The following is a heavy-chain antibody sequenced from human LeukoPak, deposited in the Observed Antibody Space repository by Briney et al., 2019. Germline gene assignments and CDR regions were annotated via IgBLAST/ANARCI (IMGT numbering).Heavy chain of an antibody. CDR1: GFTFSQFG. CDR2: ISGSGGST. Sequence: GGSLRLSCAASGFTFSQFGMHWVRQAPGKGLEWVSAISGSGGSTYYADSVKGRFTISRDNSKNTLYLQMNSLRAEDTAVYYCASLVGATVPFDYWGQGTLVTVSS. J-gene: IGHJ4*02. D-gene: IGHD1-26*01. V-gene: IGHV3-23*01. CDR3: ASLVGATVPFDY.